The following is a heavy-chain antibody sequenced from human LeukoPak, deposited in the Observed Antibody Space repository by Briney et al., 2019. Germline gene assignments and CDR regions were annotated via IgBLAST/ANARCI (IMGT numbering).Heavy chain of an antibody. CDR2: ISADNGNT. CDR1: GYTFTSYG. Sequence: GASVKVSCKASGYTFTSYGISWVRQAPGQGLEWMGWISADNGNTNYAQKLQGRVTMTTDTSTSTAYMELRRLRSDDAAVYYCERDARQYLTDNYYFDYWGQGTMVTVSS. CDR3: ERDARQYLTDNYYFDY. V-gene: IGHV1-18*01. J-gene: IGHJ4*02. D-gene: IGHD4-11*01.